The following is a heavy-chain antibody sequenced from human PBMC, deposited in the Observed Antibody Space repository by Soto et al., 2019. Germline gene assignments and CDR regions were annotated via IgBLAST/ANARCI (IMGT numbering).Heavy chain of an antibody. CDR2: LSSTGDIT. CDR1: GLRFSSFA. Sequence: EVQLLESGGGLVQPGGSLRLSCTASGLRFSSFAMNWVRQAPGKGLEWVLGLSSTGDITYYAESLKGRFTVSRDNSKNTLSLQMNSLRAEDTAIYYCAKALGTTMVRGGFDYWGQGTPVTVSS. D-gene: IGHD3-10*01. CDR3: AKALGTTMVRGGFDY. J-gene: IGHJ4*02. V-gene: IGHV3-23*01.